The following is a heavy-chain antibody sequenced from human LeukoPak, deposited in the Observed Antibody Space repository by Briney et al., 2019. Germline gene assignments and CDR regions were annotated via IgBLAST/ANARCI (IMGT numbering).Heavy chain of an antibody. CDR2: TYYRSKWYN. D-gene: IGHD3-10*01. V-gene: IGHV6-1*01. CDR3: ARGPFTMLRGADNWFDP. J-gene: IGHJ5*02. Sequence: SQTLSLTCAISGDSVSSNSAAWNWIRQSPSRGLEWLGRTYYRSKWYNDYAVSLKSRITINPDTSKNQFSLKLSSVTAADTAVYYCARGPFTMLRGADNWFDPWGQGTLVTVSS. CDR1: GDSVSSNSAA.